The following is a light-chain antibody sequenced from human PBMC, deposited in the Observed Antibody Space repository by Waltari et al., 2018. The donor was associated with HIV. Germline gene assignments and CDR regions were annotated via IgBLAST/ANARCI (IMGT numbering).Light chain of an antibody. Sequence: DIQMTQSPSTLSASVGDRVPLTCRASQSVGIWLAWYQQKPGKAPNLLIYRASDLESGVPPRFSASGSGTEFSLTISNMQPEDFGTYYCQQYSTLGTFGQGTKVEIK. CDR3: QQYSTLGT. J-gene: IGKJ1*01. CDR1: QSVGIW. V-gene: IGKV1-5*03. CDR2: RAS.